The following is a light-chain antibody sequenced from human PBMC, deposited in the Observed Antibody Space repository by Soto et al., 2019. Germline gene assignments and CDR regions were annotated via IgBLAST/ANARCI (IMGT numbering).Light chain of an antibody. CDR3: QQYHNLWT. J-gene: IGKJ1*01. CDR1: QSVSSN. CDR2: GAS. Sequence: EIVMTQSPATLSVSPGERATLSCRAGQSVSSNLAWYQQKPGQAPRLLIYGASTRATGIPARFSGSGSGTEFTLTITSLQSEDFALYYCQQYHNLWTFGQGTKVDIK. V-gene: IGKV3-15*01.